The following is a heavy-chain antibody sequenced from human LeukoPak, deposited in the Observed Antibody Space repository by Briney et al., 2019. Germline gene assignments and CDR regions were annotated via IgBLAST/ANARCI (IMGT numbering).Heavy chain of an antibody. J-gene: IGHJ5*02. Sequence: GGSLRLSCAASGFIFSDYYMSWMRQAPGKGLEWLSYIDSSSSRTNYADSVKGRFTISRDNVKNSLYLQMNSQRAEDTAVYFCARRGTDCCTPSSCHPNWFAPWGQGTQVTVSS. D-gene: IGHD2-21*02. V-gene: IGHV3-11*03. CDR3: ARRGTDCCTPSSCHPNWFAP. CDR1: GFIFSDYY. CDR2: IDSSSSRT.